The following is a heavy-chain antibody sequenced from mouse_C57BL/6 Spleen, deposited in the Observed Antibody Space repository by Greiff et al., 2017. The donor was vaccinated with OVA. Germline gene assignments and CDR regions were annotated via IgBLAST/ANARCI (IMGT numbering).Heavy chain of an antibody. J-gene: IGHJ3*01. V-gene: IGHV1-55*01. Sequence: VHLVESGAELVKPGASVKMSCKASGYTFTSYWITWVKQRPGQGLEWIGDIYPGSGSTNYNEKFKSKATLTVDTSSSTAYMQLSSLTSEDSAVYYCAKYSNYEAWFAYWGQGTLVTVSA. CDR1: GYTFTSYW. CDR3: AKYSNYEAWFAY. CDR2: IYPGSGST. D-gene: IGHD2-5*01.